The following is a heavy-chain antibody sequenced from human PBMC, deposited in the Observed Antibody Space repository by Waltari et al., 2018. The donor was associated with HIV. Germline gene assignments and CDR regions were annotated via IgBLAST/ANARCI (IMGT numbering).Heavy chain of an antibody. CDR2: IWAYDGNI. CDR3: TKGGGSWIQETHYYKAFDV. CDR1: GYAFTSYG. J-gene: IGHJ6*02. V-gene: IGHV1-18*01. D-gene: IGHD5-18*01. Sequence: QLLQSGPETRKPGASVRLSCKASGYAFTSYGISWVRRAPGGGLEGVGWIWAYDGNIEIDRKFKDRVSLTTDTSTTTAFLEVRSLTVDDTAIYHCTKGGGSWIQETHYYKAFDVWGHGTTVIV.